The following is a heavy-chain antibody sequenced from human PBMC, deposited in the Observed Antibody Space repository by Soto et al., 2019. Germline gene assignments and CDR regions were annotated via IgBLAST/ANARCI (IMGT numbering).Heavy chain of an antibody. CDR1: GGSISSYY. J-gene: IGHJ4*02. D-gene: IGHD6-6*01. V-gene: IGHV4-59*01. CDR2: IYYSGST. CDR3: ARTNGDIEAQDY. Sequence: SETLSLTCTVSGGSISSYYWSWIRQPPGKGLEWIGYIYYSGSTNYNPSLKSRVTISVDTSKNQFSLKLSSVNAADTAVYYCARTNGDIEAQDYWGQGTLVTVSS.